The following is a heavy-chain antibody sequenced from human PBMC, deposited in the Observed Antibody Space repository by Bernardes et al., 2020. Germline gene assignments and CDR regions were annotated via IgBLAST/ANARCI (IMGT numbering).Heavy chain of an antibody. J-gene: IGHJ4*02. CDR3: ARDGATRYYYGSGPAWFYLDY. CDR1: GFTFSSYS. D-gene: IGHD3-10*01. CDR2: ISSSSSYI. Sequence: GGSLRLSCAASGFTFSSYSMNWVRQAPGKGLEWVSSISSSSSYIYYADSVKGRFTISRDNAKNSLYLQMNSLRAEDTAVYYCARDGATRYYYGSGPAWFYLDYWGQGILVTVSS. V-gene: IGHV3-21*01.